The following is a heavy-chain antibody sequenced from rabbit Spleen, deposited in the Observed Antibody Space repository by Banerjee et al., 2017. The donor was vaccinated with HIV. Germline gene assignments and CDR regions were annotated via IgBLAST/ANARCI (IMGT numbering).Heavy chain of an antibody. V-gene: IGHV1S45*01. J-gene: IGHJ3*01. D-gene: IGHD4-2*01. CDR2: IYSTIHYT. Sequence: QEQLEESGGGLVKPEGSLTLTCTASGFSFSSGYDIVWVRQAPGKGLEWIGYIYSTIHYTYYANWAKGRFTISKTSSTTVTLQMTSLTVADTATYFCARDLAGYVGFGYISYLDLWGQGTLVTVS. CDR1: GFSFSSGYD. CDR3: ARDLAGYVGFGYISYLDL.